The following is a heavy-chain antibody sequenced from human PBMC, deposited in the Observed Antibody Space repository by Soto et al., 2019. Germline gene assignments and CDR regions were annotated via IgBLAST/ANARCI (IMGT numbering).Heavy chain of an antibody. J-gene: IGHJ4*02. CDR2: IYWDDDK. V-gene: IGHV2-5*02. Sequence: QITLKESGPTLVKPTQTLTLTCTFSGFSLSTSGVGVGWIRQPPGKALEWLALIYWDDDKRYSPSLKSRLTITKDTSKNQVVLTMTNMDPVDTATYYCAHSIGYAESRPYYFDYWGQGTLVTVSA. CDR3: AHSIGYAESRPYYFDY. D-gene: IGHD5-12*01. CDR1: GFSLSTSGVG.